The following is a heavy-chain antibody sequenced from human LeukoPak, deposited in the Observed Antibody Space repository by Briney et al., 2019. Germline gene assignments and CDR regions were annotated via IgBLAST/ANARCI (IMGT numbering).Heavy chain of an antibody. V-gene: IGHV4-39*01. CDR2: IRYSGNT. J-gene: IGHJ4*02. CDR1: GGSISSSNYY. CDR3: ARHADSGFGELAFDY. D-gene: IGHD3-10*01. Sequence: SETLSLTCTVSGGSISSSNYYWGWICQSPGKGLEWIGSIRYSGNTYYNPSLKSRVTISVDTSKNQFSLKLTSVTAADTAVYYCARHADSGFGELAFDYWGQGTLVTVSS.